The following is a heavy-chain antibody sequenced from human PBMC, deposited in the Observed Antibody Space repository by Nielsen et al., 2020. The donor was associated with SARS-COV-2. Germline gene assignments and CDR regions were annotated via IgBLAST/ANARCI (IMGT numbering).Heavy chain of an antibody. J-gene: IGHJ6*02. CDR3: ARDGEYYDILTGYYYYYGMDV. CDR2: INPSTSST. V-gene: IGHV1-46*01. Sequence: WVRQAPGQGLEWMGIINPSTSSTSYAQKLQGRVTMTTDTSTSTAYMELRSLRSDDTAVYYCARDGEYYDILTGYYYYYGMDVWGQGTTVTVSS. D-gene: IGHD3-9*01.